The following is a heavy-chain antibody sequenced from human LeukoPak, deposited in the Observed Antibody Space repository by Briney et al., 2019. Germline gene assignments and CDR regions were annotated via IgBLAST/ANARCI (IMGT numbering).Heavy chain of an antibody. Sequence: SETLSLTCTVSGGSISSSSYYWGWIRQPPGKGLEWIGSIYHSGSTYYNPSLKSRVTISVDTSKNQFSLKLSSVTAADTAVYYCARTGGYNNFDYWGQGTLVTVSS. D-gene: IGHD5-24*01. CDR3: ARTGGYNNFDY. V-gene: IGHV4-39*07. CDR1: GGSISSSSYY. J-gene: IGHJ4*02. CDR2: IYHSGST.